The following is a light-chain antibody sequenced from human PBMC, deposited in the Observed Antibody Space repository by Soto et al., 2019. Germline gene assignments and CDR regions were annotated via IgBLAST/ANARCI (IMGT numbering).Light chain of an antibody. CDR2: EVS. Sequence: QSALTQPASVSGSPGQSITISCTGTSSDVGGYNYVSWYQQHPGKAPKPMIYEVSKRPSGVSNRFSGSKSGNTASLPISGLQAEDEADYYCSSYTSSSTLVFGGGTKLTVL. V-gene: IGLV2-14*01. CDR3: SSYTSSSTLV. J-gene: IGLJ2*01. CDR1: SSDVGGYNY.